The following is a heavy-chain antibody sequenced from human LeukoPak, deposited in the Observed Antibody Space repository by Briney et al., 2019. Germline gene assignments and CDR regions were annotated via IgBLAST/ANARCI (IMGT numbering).Heavy chain of an antibody. J-gene: IGHJ4*02. CDR1: GFTFSSYW. V-gene: IGHV3-7*03. CDR2: IKVDGSEK. D-gene: IGHD5-24*01. CDR3: AKDLERWGDGYNIDY. Sequence: GGSLRLSCAASGFTFSSYWMSWVRQAPGKGLEWVANIKVDGSEKYYVDSVKGRFTISRDNAKNSLYLQMNSLRAEDTALYYCAKDLERWGDGYNIDYWGQGTLVTVSS.